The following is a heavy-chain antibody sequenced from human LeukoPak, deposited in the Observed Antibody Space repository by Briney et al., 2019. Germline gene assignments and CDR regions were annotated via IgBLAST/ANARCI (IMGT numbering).Heavy chain of an antibody. D-gene: IGHD2-8*01. J-gene: IGHJ6*03. CDR3: AKDRCSNGIGCYYYYMDV. V-gene: IGHV3-30*02. CDR2: IQYDGSNE. Sequence: GGSLRLSCAASGFTFSRHTMTWVRQAPGKGLEWVAYIQYDGSNEQYADSVKGRFSISRDSSKNILYLQMNSLRAEDTAVYYCAKDRCSNGIGCYYYYMDVWGKGTTVTISS. CDR1: GFTFSRHT.